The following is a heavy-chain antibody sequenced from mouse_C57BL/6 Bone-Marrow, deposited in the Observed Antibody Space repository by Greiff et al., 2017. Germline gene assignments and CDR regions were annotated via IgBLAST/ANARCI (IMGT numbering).Heavy chain of an antibody. V-gene: IGHV1-9*01. D-gene: IGHD1-2*01. CDR3: ARGYYGPLCFDY. CDR2: ILPGSGST. CDR1: GYTFTGYW. Sequence: QVQLQQSGAELMKPGASVKLSCKATGYTFTGYWIEWVKQRPGHGLEWIGVILPGSGSTYYNEMFKGKATFTADTSSNTTSMQLDSLTTEDSAIDYYARGYYGPLCFDYWGQGTTLTVSS. J-gene: IGHJ2*01.